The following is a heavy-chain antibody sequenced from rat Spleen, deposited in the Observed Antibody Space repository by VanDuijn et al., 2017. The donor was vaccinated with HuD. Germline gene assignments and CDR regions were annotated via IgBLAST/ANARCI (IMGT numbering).Heavy chain of an antibody. J-gene: IGHJ4*01. CDR1: GFSLTSDG. D-gene: IGHD4-1*01. CDR2: ISSGGRT. V-gene: IGHV2S12*01. CDR3: TRASGGQVMDA. Sequence: QVQLKESGPGLVQPSQTLSLTCTVSGFSLTSDGVSWVRQPPGKGLEWIAAISSGGRTYYNSALKSRLSISRATSKSQVFLKMNSLQTEDTAIYFCTRASGGQVMDAWGQGASVTVSS.